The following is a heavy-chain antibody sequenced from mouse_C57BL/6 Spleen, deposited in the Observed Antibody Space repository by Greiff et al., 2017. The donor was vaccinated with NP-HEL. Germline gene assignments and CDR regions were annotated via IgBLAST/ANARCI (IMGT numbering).Heavy chain of an antibody. CDR2: ISSGGDYI. V-gene: IGHV5-9-1*02. D-gene: IGHD1-1*01. CDR3: TRVEADYYGSSYGYFDV. CDR1: GFTFSSYA. J-gene: IGHJ1*03. Sequence: EVMLVESGEGLVKPGGSLKLSCAASGFTFSSYAMSWVRQTPEKRLEWVAYISSGGDYIYYADTVKGRFTISRDNARNTLYLQMSSLKSEDTAMYYCTRVEADYYGSSYGYFDVWGTGTTVTVSS.